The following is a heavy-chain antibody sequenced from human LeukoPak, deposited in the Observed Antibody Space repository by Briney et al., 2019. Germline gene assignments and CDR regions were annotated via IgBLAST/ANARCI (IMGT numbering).Heavy chain of an antibody. CDR1: GGTFSSYA. CDR3: ASYHIAVAGYYFDY. V-gene: IGHV1-69*13. D-gene: IGHD6-19*01. J-gene: IGHJ4*02. Sequence: SVKVSCKASGGTFSSYAISWVRQAPGQGLEWMGGIIPIFGTANYAQKFQGRVTITADESTSTAYMELSSLRSKDTAVYYCASYHIAVAGYYFDYWGQGTLVTVSS. CDR2: IIPIFGTA.